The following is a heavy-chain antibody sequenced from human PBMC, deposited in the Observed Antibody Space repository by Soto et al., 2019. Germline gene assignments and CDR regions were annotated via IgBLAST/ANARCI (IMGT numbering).Heavy chain of an antibody. V-gene: IGHV3-23*01. D-gene: IGHD3-22*01. J-gene: IGHJ3*02. CDR1: GFTFSSYA. CDR2: ISGSGGST. CDR3: AKDRADSSGYYTHAFDI. Sequence: GGSLRLSCAASGFTFSSYAMSWVRQAPGKGLEWVSAISGSGGSTYYADSVKGRFTISRDNSKKTLYLQMNSLRAEDTAVYYCAKDRADSSGYYTHAFDIWGQGTMVTVSS.